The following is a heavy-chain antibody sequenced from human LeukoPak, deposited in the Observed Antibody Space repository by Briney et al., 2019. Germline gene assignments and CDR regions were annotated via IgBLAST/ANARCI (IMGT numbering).Heavy chain of an antibody. CDR3: AKDLYVDTAMVNPYYYGMDV. D-gene: IGHD5-18*01. Sequence: GRSLRLSCAASGFTFDDYAMHWVRQAPGKGLEWFSGISWNSGSIGYADSVKGRFTISRDNAKNSLYLQMNSLRAEDTALYYCAKDLYVDTAMVNPYYYGMDVWGQGTTVTVSS. CDR2: ISWNSGSI. CDR1: GFTFDDYA. J-gene: IGHJ6*02. V-gene: IGHV3-9*01.